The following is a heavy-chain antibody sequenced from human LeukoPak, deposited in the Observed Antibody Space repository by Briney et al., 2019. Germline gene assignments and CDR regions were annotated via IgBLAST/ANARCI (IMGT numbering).Heavy chain of an antibody. J-gene: IGHJ6*02. Sequence: GGSLRLSCAASGFTVSSNYMSWVRQAPGKGLEWVSVIYSGGSTYYADSVKGRFTISRDNSKNTLYLQMNSLRAEDTAVYYCARGGWVYYYGMAVWGQGTTVTVSS. CDR2: IYSGGST. V-gene: IGHV3-53*01. D-gene: IGHD3-16*01. CDR3: ARGGWVYYYGMAV. CDR1: GFTVSSNY.